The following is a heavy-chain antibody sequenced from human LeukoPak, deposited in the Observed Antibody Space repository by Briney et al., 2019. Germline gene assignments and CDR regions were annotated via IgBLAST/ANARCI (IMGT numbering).Heavy chain of an antibody. J-gene: IGHJ6*03. CDR2: ITSSRGDI. CDR1: GFDFSGYT. V-gene: IGHV3-21*01. D-gene: IGHD2-21*02. Sequence: PGGSLRLSCAAPGFDFSGYTMTWVRQAPGRGLEWLSAITSSRGDIYYADSAKGRFTISRDNAKNSLYLQINSLRAEDTAVYYCTRVNGDSVDADYYYYKDVWGKGTTVTVSS. CDR3: TRVNGDSVDADYYYYKDV.